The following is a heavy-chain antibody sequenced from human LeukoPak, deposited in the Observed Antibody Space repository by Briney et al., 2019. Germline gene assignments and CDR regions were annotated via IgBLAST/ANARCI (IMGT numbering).Heavy chain of an antibody. CDR2: IRYDGSNK. D-gene: IGHD6-19*01. Sequence: GGSLRLSCAASGFTFSSYGMHWDRQAPGKGLEWVAFIRYDGSNKYYADSVKGRFTISRDNSKNTLYLQMNSLRAEDTAVYYCAKDHLPGIVVADRDYWGQGTLVTVSS. CDR1: GFTFSSYG. CDR3: AKDHLPGIVVADRDY. J-gene: IGHJ4*02. V-gene: IGHV3-30*02.